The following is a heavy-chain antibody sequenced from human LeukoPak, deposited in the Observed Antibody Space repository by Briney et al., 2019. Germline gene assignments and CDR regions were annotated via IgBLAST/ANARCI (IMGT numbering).Heavy chain of an antibody. CDR3: ARPDRVVGATPRVWYFDY. V-gene: IGHV1-18*01. D-gene: IGHD1-26*01. J-gene: IGHJ4*02. CDR2: TSAYNGNT. CDR1: GYTFTSYG. Sequence: ASVKVSCKASGYTFTSYGISWVRQAPGQGLEWMGWTSAYNGNTNYAQKLQGRVTMTTDTSTSTAYMELRSLRSDDTAVYYCARPDRVVGATPRVWYFDYWGQGTLVTVSS.